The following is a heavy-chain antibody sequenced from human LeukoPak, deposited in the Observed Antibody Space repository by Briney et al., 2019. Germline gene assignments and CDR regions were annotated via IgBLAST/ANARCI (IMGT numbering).Heavy chain of an antibody. Sequence: GGSLRLSCAASGFTFSSFPMTWVRQAPGQGLEWVSTIGGSGASTYYAGSVKGRFTISRDNSKNTLSLQMNSLRAEDSAIYYCAKNYYGSGTMGGYWGQGTLVTVSS. J-gene: IGHJ4*02. D-gene: IGHD3-10*01. CDR3: AKNYYGSGTMGGY. CDR2: IGGSGAST. CDR1: GFTFSSFP. V-gene: IGHV3-23*01.